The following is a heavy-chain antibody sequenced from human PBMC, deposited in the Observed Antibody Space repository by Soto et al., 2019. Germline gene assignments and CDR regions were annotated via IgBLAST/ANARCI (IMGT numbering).Heavy chain of an antibody. CDR3: AREGSYSAYMFAHGIQLWSFVF. V-gene: IGHV4-4*07. CDR2: IFSSGST. Sequence: PSETLSLTCTVSGGSINTFYWSWVRQPAGKGLEWIGRIFSSGSTSFNPSLESRVAMSVDTSKNHFSLNLSSVTAADMAVYYCAREGSYSAYMFAHGIQLWSFVFLGQGVLVSVS. CDR1: GGSINTFY. D-gene: IGHD5-18*01. J-gene: IGHJ4*02.